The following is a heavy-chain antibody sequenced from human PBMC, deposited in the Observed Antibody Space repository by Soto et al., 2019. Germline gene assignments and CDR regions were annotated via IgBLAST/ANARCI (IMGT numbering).Heavy chain of an antibody. D-gene: IGHD3-22*01. CDR1: GGNFSTHA. V-gene: IGHV1-69*01. J-gene: IGHJ4*02. CDR2: IIPMFNPT. CDR3: ASDVDDRGSVDY. Sequence: QVQLVQSGAEVKKPGSSVKVSCKASGGNFSTHALSWVRQAPGQGLVWMGGIIPMFNPTISAQKLQGRVTTAAEESSSTAYVELGSLRSEDPAVYYCASDVDDRGSVDYWGQGTLVTVSS.